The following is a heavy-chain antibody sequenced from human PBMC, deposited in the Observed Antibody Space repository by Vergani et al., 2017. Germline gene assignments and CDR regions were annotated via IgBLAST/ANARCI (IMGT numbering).Heavy chain of an antibody. J-gene: IGHJ3*02. CDR3: TREYSSSSGRGLDI. CDR1: GFSFSSFG. CDR2: IHYDGSHE. V-gene: IGHV3-33*01. Sequence: QVQLVESGGGVVQPGRSLRLSCAASGFSFSSFGFHWVRQAPGKGLEWVAFIHYDGSHEYYIDSVKGRFTISRDNSKNTLILQMNGLRAEDTAVYYCTREYSSSSGRGLDIWGQGTMVTVSS. D-gene: IGHD6-6*01.